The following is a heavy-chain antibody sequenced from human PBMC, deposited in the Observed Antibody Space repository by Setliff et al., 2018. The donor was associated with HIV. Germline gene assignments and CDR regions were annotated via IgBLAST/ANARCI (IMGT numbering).Heavy chain of an antibody. CDR3: ARHSPNVGVRGDAFDI. J-gene: IGHJ3*02. Sequence: SETLSLTCSVSGGSTTSGGYYWSWIRQHPGKGLEYIGYIYYSGSTYYNPSLKSRVTMSIDTSTQQFFLNVTSVTAADTAVYYCARHSPNVGVRGDAFDIWGQGTVVTVSS. V-gene: IGHV4-31*03. D-gene: IGHD2-8*01. CDR2: IYYSGST. CDR1: GGSTTSGGYY.